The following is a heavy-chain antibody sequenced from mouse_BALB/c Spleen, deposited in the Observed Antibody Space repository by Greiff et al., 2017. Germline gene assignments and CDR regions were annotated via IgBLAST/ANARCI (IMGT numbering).Heavy chain of an antibody. CDR2: ISDGGSYT. CDR3: ARSITTARGYYAMDY. V-gene: IGHV5-4*02. J-gene: IGHJ4*01. Sequence: EVKLVESGGGLVKPGGSLKLSCAASGFTFSDYYMYWVRQTPEKRLEWVATISDGGSYTYYPDSVKGRFTISRDNAKNNLYLQMSSLKSEDTAMYYCARSITTARGYYAMDYWGQGTSVTVSS. CDR1: GFTFSDYY. D-gene: IGHD1-2*01.